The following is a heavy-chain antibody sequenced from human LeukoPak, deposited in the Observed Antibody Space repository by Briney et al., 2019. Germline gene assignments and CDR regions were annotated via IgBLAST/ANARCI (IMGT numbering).Heavy chain of an antibody. CDR2: IKPNSGGA. V-gene: IGHV1-2*02. Sequence: ASVKDSCKASGYSFTGYHMHWVRQAPGQGLEWMGWIKPNSGGANYGQQFQGRVTMTRDTSISKAYMELSRLRCDDTAGYYCAVGGTGYNTFDYWSQGTLVSVSS. CDR1: GYSFTGYH. D-gene: IGHD3/OR15-3a*01. CDR3: AVGGTGYNTFDY. J-gene: IGHJ4*02.